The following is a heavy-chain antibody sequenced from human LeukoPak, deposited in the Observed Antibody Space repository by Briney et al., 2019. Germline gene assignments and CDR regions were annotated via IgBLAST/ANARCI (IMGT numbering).Heavy chain of an antibody. V-gene: IGHV3-23*01. CDR2: ISGSGGST. CDR1: GFTFSSYA. D-gene: IGHD3-22*01. J-gene: IGHJ4*02. CDR3: AKEERYYYDSSGYYYTY. Sequence: PGGSLRLSCAASGFTFSSYAMCWVRQAPGKGLEWVSAISGSGGSTYYADSVKGRFTISRDNSKNTLYLQMNSLRAEDTAVYYCAKEERYYYDSSGYYYTYWGQGTLVTVSS.